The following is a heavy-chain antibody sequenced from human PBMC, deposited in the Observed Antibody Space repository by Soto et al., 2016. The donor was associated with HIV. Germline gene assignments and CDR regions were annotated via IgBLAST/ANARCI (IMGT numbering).Heavy chain of an antibody. CDR2: ISAYDGEP. Sequence: QVQLMQSGTQLKKPGSSVKVSCKASGGTFSSYIVNWIRQAPGQGLEWMGWISAYDGEPNYEQRLQGRVTMTTDRSTRTAYMELRNLRSDDTAIYYCAREDGYGGYARMDVWGQGTTVTVSS. CDR3: AREDGYGGYARMDV. V-gene: IGHV1-18*04. CDR1: GGTFSSYI. J-gene: IGHJ6*02. D-gene: IGHD5-12*01.